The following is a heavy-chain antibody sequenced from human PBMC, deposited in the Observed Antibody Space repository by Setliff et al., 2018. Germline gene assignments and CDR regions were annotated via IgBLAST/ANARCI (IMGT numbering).Heavy chain of an antibody. J-gene: IGHJ4*02. Sequence: GGSLRLSCAASGFTFSSYSMNWVRQAPGKGLEWVSYISSSSTIYYADSVKGRFTISRDNAKNSLYLQMNSLRAGDTAVYYCARDLTGGYYSSPLDYWGQGTLVTVSS. CDR3: ARDLTGGYYSSPLDY. D-gene: IGHD3-10*01. CDR1: GFTFSSYS. CDR2: ISSSSTI. V-gene: IGHV3-48*04.